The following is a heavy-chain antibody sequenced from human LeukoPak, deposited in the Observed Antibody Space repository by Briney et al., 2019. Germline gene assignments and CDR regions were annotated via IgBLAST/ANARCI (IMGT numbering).Heavy chain of an antibody. CDR1: GFTFSNYI. CDR2: IIENGSNQ. CDR3: ARVQGGGYRTADY. Sequence: GGSLRLSCAASGFTFSNYIMHWVRQAPGKGLDWVAVIIENGSNQYYADSVKGRFTISRDNSKNTLFLQMNSLRGKDTAMYYCARVQGGGYRTADYWGQGTLVTVSS. D-gene: IGHD6-19*01. J-gene: IGHJ4*02. V-gene: IGHV3-30*04.